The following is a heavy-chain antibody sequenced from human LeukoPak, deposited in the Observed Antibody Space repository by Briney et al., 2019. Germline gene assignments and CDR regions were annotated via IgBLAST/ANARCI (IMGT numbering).Heavy chain of an antibody. J-gene: IGHJ4*02. D-gene: IGHD5-12*01. Sequence: GGSLRLSCAASGFTLSAYWMHWVRQAPGKGLMWVSRIEGDGNRITYTDSVKGRFTISRDNAKNTLYLQMNSLRAEDTAVYYCTRDWRNLGYDYWGQGTLVTVSS. V-gene: IGHV3-74*01. CDR3: TRDWRNLGYDY. CDR1: GFTLSAYW. CDR2: IEGDGNRI.